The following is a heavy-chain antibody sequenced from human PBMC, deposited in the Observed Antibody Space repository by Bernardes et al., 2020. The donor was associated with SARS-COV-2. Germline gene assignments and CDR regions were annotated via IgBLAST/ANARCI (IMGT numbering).Heavy chain of an antibody. J-gene: IGHJ4*02. D-gene: IGHD2-21*02. V-gene: IGHV3-30*03. CDR1: GFTFRSYD. CDR3: ARDPFVYLVLRRSQRGLLRDYYFDN. CDR2: ISYDGSNT. Sequence: GGSLRLSCAASGFTFRSYDMHWVRQAPGKGLEWVAFISYDGSNTFYADSVKGRFTISRDNSKNTLFLQMSSLRPDDTAVYFCARDPFVYLVLRRSQRGLLRDYYFDNWGQGILVTVSS.